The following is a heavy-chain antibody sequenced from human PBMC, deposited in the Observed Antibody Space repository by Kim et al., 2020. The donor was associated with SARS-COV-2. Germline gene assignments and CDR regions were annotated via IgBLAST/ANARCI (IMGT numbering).Heavy chain of an antibody. J-gene: IGHJ5*02. CDR3: ARVLGYYGSGSPFDP. CDR1: GGSISSGDYY. D-gene: IGHD3-10*01. CDR2: IYYSGRT. Sequence: TLSLTCTVSGGSISSGDYYWSWIRQPPGKGLEWIAYIYYSGRTYYNPSLKSRVTISVDTSKNQFSLKLSSVTAADTAVYYCARVLGYYGSGSPFDPWGQGTLVTVSS. V-gene: IGHV4-30-4*01.